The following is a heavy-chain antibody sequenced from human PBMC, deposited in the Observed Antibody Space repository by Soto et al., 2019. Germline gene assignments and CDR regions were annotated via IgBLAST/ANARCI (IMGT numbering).Heavy chain of an antibody. CDR2: ISSGSTYI. J-gene: IGHJ4*02. CDR3: ASAQGRFGESRDY. D-gene: IGHD3-10*01. V-gene: IGHV3-21*02. Sequence: EVQLVESGGGLVKPGGSLRLSCAASGFTFKTYSMNWVRQAPGKGLEWVSSISSGSTYIHYADSVKGRFIISRDNAKNSLYLQMNILRAEDTAVYYFASAQGRFGESRDYWGQGTLVTVSS. CDR1: GFTFKTYS.